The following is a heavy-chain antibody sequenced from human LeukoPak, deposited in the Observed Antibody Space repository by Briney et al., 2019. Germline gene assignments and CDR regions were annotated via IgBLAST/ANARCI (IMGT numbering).Heavy chain of an antibody. Sequence: ASVKVSCKASGYTFTGYYMDWVRQAPGQGLEWMGWINPNSGGTNYAQKFQGRVTMTRDTSISTAYMELSRLRSDDTAVYYCARVTIFGVVIMGAAAFDIWGQGTMVTVSS. V-gene: IGHV1-2*02. CDR3: ARVTIFGVVIMGAAAFDI. CDR1: GYTFTGYY. D-gene: IGHD3-3*01. J-gene: IGHJ3*02. CDR2: INPNSGGT.